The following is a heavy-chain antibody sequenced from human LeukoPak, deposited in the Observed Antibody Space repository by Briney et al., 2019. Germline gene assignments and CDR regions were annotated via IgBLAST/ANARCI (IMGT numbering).Heavy chain of an antibody. J-gene: IGHJ4*02. Sequence: PSETLSLTCSVSGGPINDYYWSWIRQSPGKGLEFIGYIFYSGSTKYNPSLTSRVTISVDTSKNQFSLRLSSMTAADTAVYYCTRANPHGFSDYWGQGTLVTVSS. CDR2: IFYSGST. D-gene: IGHD1-14*01. CDR1: GGPINDYY. V-gene: IGHV4-59*01. CDR3: TRANPHGFSDY.